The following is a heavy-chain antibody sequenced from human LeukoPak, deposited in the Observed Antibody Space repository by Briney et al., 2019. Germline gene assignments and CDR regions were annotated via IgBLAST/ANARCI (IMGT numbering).Heavy chain of an antibody. CDR3: ARDAELLWTETFDY. D-gene: IGHD3-10*01. CDR2: IYHSGST. Sequence: SGTLSLTCTVSGYSINSGYYWGWIRQPPGKGLEWIGSIYHSGSTYYNPSLKSRVTISVDTSKNQFSLKLSSVTAADTAVYYCARDAELLWTETFDYWGQGTLVTVSS. CDR1: GYSINSGYY. V-gene: IGHV4-38-2*02. J-gene: IGHJ4*02.